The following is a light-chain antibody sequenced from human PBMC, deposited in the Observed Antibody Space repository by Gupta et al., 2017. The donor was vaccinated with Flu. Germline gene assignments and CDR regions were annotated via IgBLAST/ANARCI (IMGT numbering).Light chain of an antibody. CDR2: GAS. Sequence: PSSLSASVGDRVTITCQASQEIANYLNWYQQRPGKAPKLLIYGASNLETGVPSNFSGSGYGTDFTFTISSLQPEDVATYYCQQVDNLPFTFGHGTKVDIK. J-gene: IGKJ3*01. V-gene: IGKV1-33*01. CDR1: QEIANY. CDR3: QQVDNLPFT.